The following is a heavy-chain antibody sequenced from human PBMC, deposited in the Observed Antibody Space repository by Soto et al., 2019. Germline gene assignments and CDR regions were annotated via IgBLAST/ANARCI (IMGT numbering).Heavy chain of an antibody. CDR2: ISYDGSNK. Sequence: QVQLVESGGGVVQPGRSLRLSCAASGFTFSSYAMHWVRQAPGKGLEWVAVISYDGSNKYYADSVKGRFTISRDNSKNXLXLXTNSLRAEDTAVYYCARESIAAAGTRGRYYYYGMDVWGQGTTVTVSS. J-gene: IGHJ6*02. V-gene: IGHV3-30-3*01. D-gene: IGHD6-13*01. CDR3: ARESIAAAGTRGRYYYYGMDV. CDR1: GFTFSSYA.